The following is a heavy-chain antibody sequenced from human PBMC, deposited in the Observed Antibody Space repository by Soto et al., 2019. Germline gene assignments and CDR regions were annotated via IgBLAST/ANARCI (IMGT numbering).Heavy chain of an antibody. Sequence: EVQLLESGGGFVQPGESLRLSCVASGFTFSLSAMSWVRQAPGRGLEWVSSISGGGGSTEYTDSVKGRFTISRDNSKDTVHLQMNSLRVEDTAVYYCAKGPEYDILTGCDYWGQGALVTVSS. J-gene: IGHJ4*02. CDR1: GFTFSLSA. CDR2: ISGGGGST. D-gene: IGHD3-9*01. V-gene: IGHV3-23*01. CDR3: AKGPEYDILTGCDY.